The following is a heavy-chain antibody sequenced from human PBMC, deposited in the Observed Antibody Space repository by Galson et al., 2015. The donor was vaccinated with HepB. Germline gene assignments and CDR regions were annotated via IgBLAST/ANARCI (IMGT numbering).Heavy chain of an antibody. CDR1: GGSISSGGYY. V-gene: IGHV4-31*03. Sequence: LSLTCTVSGGSISSGGYYWSWIRQHPGKGLEWIGYIYYSGSTYYNPSLKSRVTISVDTSKNQFSLKLSSLTGADTAVYYCARENGYDFPFDYWGQGTLVTVSS. CDR2: IYYSGST. J-gene: IGHJ4*02. CDR3: ARENGYDFPFDY. D-gene: IGHD3-3*01.